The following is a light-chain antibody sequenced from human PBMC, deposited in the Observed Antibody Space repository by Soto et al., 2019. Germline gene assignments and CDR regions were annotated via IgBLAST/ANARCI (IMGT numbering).Light chain of an antibody. CDR3: QSYDNSNYVV. CDR2: EDS. J-gene: IGLJ2*01. Sequence: NFMLTQPHSVSESPGKTVTISCTRSSGSLASNYVQWYQQRPGSAPTIVIYEDSERPSGVPDRFSGSIDTSATSASLTNSGLKTEDEADYYCQSYDNSNYVVFGGGTKLTVL. CDR1: SGSLASNY. V-gene: IGLV6-57*04.